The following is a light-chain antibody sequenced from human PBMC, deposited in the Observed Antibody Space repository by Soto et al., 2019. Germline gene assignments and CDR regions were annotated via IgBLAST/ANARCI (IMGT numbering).Light chain of an antibody. Sequence: DIQMNQSPSSLSASVGDRVTITCRASQDISSWVAWYQQKPEKAPKSLISAASTLQSGVPSRFSGSGSGTDFTLTISSLQPEDFATYYCQQYISYPITFGGGTRVDLK. CDR2: AAS. J-gene: IGKJ4*01. CDR3: QQYISYPIT. CDR1: QDISSW. V-gene: IGKV1D-16*01.